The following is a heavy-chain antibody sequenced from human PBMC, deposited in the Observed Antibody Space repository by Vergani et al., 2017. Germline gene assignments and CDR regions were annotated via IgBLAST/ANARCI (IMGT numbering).Heavy chain of an antibody. J-gene: IGHJ4*02. CDR3: TGHVPCGDGACLHCDQ. V-gene: IGHV5-51*01. CDR1: ESSFISNE. Sequence: EVLLVPSGAEVKKPGESLKISCKYSESSFISNEIAWVRQMSGKGLQWMGNINPIDSKIAYSPSFQGQAIMSLDKSITTAYLQWRSLKASDTAIYYCTGHVPCGDGACLHCDQWGQGTQVTVSS. D-gene: IGHD2-21*01. CDR2: INPIDSKI.